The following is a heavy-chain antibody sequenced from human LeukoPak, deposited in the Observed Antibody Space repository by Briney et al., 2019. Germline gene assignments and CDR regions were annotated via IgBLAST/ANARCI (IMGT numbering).Heavy chain of an antibody. Sequence: PSETLSLTCTVSGGSISSNSYYWGWIRQPPGKGLEWIGNIYYTGRTYYSPSLKSRVTMSADTSKNQFSLKLNSVTVADTAVYYCASPASSGNYAYWGQGTLVTVSS. CDR1: GGSISSNSYY. J-gene: IGHJ4*02. D-gene: IGHD1-7*01. CDR2: IYYTGRT. CDR3: ASPASSGNYAY. V-gene: IGHV4-39*01.